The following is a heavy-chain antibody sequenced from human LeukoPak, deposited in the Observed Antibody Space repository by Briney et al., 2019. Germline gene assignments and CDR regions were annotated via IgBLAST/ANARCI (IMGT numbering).Heavy chain of an antibody. CDR3: AELGITMIGGV. V-gene: IGHV3-48*03. Sequence: PGGSLRLSCAASVLTFSSYEMNWVSQAPGKGLEWVSYISSSCSTIYYADSVKGRFTISRDNAKNSLYLQMNSLRAEHTAGYYCAELGITMIGGVWSKGTTVTISS. D-gene: IGHD3-10*02. CDR1: VLTFSSYE. CDR2: ISSSCSTI. J-gene: IGHJ6*04.